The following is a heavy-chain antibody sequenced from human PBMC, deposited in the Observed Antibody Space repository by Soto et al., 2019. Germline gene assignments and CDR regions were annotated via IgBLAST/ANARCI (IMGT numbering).Heavy chain of an antibody. Sequence: EVQLVESGGGLVQPGGSLRLSCAASGFTFSTSSMNWVRQAPGKGLEWVSSISSTSSYIYYADSLKGRFTISRDNAKNSLYLQMNSLSAEDAAVYYCARGDSDWYYFDYWGRGTLVTVSS. D-gene: IGHD6-19*01. CDR1: GFTFSTSS. CDR3: ARGDSDWYYFDY. CDR2: ISSTSSYI. J-gene: IGHJ4*02. V-gene: IGHV3-21*01.